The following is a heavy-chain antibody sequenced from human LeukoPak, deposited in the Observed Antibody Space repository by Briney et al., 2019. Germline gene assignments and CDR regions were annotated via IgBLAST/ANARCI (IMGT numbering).Heavy chain of an antibody. V-gene: IGHV4-59*01. CDR3: AGGSLMRSGYSYGMDV. D-gene: IGHD3-22*01. J-gene: IGHJ6*02. CDR1: GGSISSYY. CDR2: IYYSGST. Sequence: SETLSLTCTVSGGSISSYYWSWIRQPPGKGLEWIGYIYYSGSTNYNPSLKSRVTISVDTSKNQFSLKLSSVTAADTAVYYCAGGSLMRSGYSYGMDVWGQGTTVTVSS.